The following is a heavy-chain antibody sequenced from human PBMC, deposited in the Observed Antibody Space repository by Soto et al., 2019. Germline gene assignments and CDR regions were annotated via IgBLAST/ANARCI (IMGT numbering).Heavy chain of an antibody. CDR3: ARGRAGYCNSPNRPGIGYYSYYGMDV. J-gene: IGHJ6*02. CDR1: GGSISSGGYS. V-gene: IGHV4-30-2*01. D-gene: IGHD2-2*01. CDR2: IFQSGNT. Sequence: QLQLQESGSGLVKPSQTLSLTCAVSGGSISSGGYSWSWIRQPPGKGLEWIGHIFQSGNTYYNPSLNSRVTGSANRSKNPFSLMLSSVTAADTAWYYSARGRAGYCNSPNRPGIGYYSYYGMDVWGQGTTVTVSS.